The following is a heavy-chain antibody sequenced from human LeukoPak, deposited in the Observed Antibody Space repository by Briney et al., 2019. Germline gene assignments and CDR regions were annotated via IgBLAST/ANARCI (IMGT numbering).Heavy chain of an antibody. CDR2: INPFSGAT. CDR1: GYTFTDFY. CDR3: ATSTVTHTRDP. Sequence: ASVRVSCKASGYTFTDFYLNWVRQAPGQGREWMAWINPFSGATSYAEKFQGRVTMTWDTSISTAYMELLGLRSDDTAVYYCATSTVTHTRDPWGQGTLVTVSS. V-gene: IGHV1-2*02. D-gene: IGHD1-1*01. J-gene: IGHJ5*02.